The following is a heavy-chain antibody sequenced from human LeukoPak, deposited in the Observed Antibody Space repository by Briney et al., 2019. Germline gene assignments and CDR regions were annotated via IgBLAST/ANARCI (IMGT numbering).Heavy chain of an antibody. V-gene: IGHV3-7*01. Sequence: GGSLRLSCAASGFTFSTYWMSWARQAPGKGLEWVANIKQDGSEKHYVDSVKDRFTISRDNTKNLLYLQMNSLRAEDTSVYYCARDAYYGSGSPQNYWGQGTLVTVSS. J-gene: IGHJ4*02. CDR2: IKQDGSEK. CDR1: GFTFSTYW. D-gene: IGHD3-10*01. CDR3: ARDAYYGSGSPQNY.